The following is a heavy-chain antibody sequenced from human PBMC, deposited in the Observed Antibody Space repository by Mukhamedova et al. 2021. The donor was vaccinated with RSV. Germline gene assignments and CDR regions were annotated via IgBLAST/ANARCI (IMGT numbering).Heavy chain of an antibody. V-gene: IGHV3-7*03. CDR2: IKHDGSEK. J-gene: IGHJ4*02. D-gene: IGHD2/OR15-2a*01. CDR1: W. CDR3: ARASNSDY. Sequence: WMTWVRQAPGKGLEWVASIKHDGSEKYYVDSVKGRFIISRDNAKNSVYLQLNSLRVDDTAVYYCARASNSDYWGQGTLGTVS.